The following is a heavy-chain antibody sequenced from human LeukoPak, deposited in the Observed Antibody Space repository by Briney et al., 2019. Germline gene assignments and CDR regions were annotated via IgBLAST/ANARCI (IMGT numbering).Heavy chain of an antibody. D-gene: IGHD1-1*01. CDR2: INHSGST. CDR3: ARGGLENFDY. CDR1: GASFSGYY. J-gene: IGHJ4*02. V-gene: IGHV4-34*01. Sequence: SETLSLTCAVYGASFSGYYWSWIRQPPGKGLEWIGEINHSGSTNYNPSLKSRVTISVDTSKNQFSLKLSSVTAADTAVYYCARGGLENFDYWGQGTLVTVSS.